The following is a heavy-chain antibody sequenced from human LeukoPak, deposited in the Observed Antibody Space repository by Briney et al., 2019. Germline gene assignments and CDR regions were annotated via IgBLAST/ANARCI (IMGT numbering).Heavy chain of an antibody. CDR2: ISSSGSTI. Sequence: GGSLRLSCAASGFTFSSYEMNWVRQAPGKGLEWVSYISSSGSTIYYADSVKGRFTISRDNSKNTLYLQMNSLRAEDTAVYYCANYNGGHSSGYYPGRTLHPPGDWGQGTLVTVSS. D-gene: IGHD3-22*01. J-gene: IGHJ4*02. CDR3: ANYNGGHSSGYYPGRTLHPPGD. CDR1: GFTFSSYE. V-gene: IGHV3-48*03.